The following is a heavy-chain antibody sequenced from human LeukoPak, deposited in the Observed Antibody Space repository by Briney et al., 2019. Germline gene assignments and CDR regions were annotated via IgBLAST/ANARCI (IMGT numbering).Heavy chain of an antibody. Sequence: GASVKVSCKASGYTFTSYYMHWVRQAPGQGLEWMGWISAYNGNTNYAQKLQGRVTMTTDTSTSTAYMELRSLRSDDTAVYYCARDWTGWYQLGWFGELLGPFDYWGQGTLVTVSS. V-gene: IGHV1-18*04. CDR3: ARDWTGWYQLGWFGELLGPFDY. J-gene: IGHJ4*02. CDR2: ISAYNGNT. D-gene: IGHD3-10*01. CDR1: GYTFTSYY.